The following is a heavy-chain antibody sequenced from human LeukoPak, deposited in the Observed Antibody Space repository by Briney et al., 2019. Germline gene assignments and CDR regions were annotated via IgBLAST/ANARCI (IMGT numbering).Heavy chain of an antibody. J-gene: IGHJ3*02. CDR3: ARVITMVRGVITDDALDI. CDR1: GYTFTDYY. D-gene: IGHD3-10*01. V-gene: IGHV1-2*02. Sequence: ASVKVSCKASGYTFTDYYTHWVRQAPGQGLEWMGWINPNSGGTNYAQKLQGRVTMTTDTSTGTAYMELRSLRSDDTAVYYCARVITMVRGVITDDALDIWGQGTMVTVSS. CDR2: INPNSGGT.